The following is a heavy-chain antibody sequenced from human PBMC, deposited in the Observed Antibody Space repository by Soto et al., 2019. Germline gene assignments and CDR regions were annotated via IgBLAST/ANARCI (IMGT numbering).Heavy chain of an antibody. Sequence: QIQLVQSGGEVKKPGASVKVSCRASGYTFSIYGITWVRQAPGQGLEWMGWITADNGDTKFAQKLQGRVSLTIDTPTSTAYMELRNLRSDDTALYYCARRTLGSAIAIGDYWGQGTLVTVSS. J-gene: IGHJ4*02. D-gene: IGHD7-27*01. CDR1: GYTFSIYG. V-gene: IGHV1-18*01. CDR3: ARRTLGSAIAIGDY. CDR2: ITADNGDT.